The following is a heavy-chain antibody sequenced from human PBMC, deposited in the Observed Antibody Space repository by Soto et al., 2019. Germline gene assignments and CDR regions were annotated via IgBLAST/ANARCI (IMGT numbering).Heavy chain of an antibody. J-gene: IGHJ5*02. D-gene: IGHD3-22*01. Sequence: SETLSLTCTVSGGSISSYYWSWIRQPPGKGLEWIGYIYYSGSTYYNPSLKSRVTISVDTSKNQFSLKLSSVTAADTAVYYCARDVSDSSGYYPTGNWFDPWGQGTLVTVSS. CDR3: ARDVSDSSGYYPTGNWFDP. V-gene: IGHV4-59*12. CDR2: IYYSGST. CDR1: GGSISSYY.